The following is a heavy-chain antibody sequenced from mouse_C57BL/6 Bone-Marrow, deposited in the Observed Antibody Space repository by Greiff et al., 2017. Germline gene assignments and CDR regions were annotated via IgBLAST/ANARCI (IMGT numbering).Heavy chain of an antibody. CDR2: ISDGGSYT. CDR1: GFSFSSYA. V-gene: IGHV5-4*01. Sequence: EVKLVESGRGLVTPARSLTLSCAASGFSFSSYAMSWVRQPPEKRLEWVATISDGGSYTYYPDTVKGRFTISRDNAKNNLYLQKSNMKSEDTAMYYCARENYSNYDYAMDYWGQGTSVTVSS. D-gene: IGHD2-5*01. CDR3: ARENYSNYDYAMDY. J-gene: IGHJ4*01.